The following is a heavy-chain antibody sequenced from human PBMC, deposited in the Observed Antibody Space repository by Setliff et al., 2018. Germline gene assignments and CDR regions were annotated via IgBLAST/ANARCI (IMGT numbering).Heavy chain of an antibody. V-gene: IGHV1-18*01. D-gene: IGHD2-2*01. CDR2: VSAYTGNA. J-gene: IGHJ4*02. CDR3: SRLVRYCTTTSCQRLSGDEY. Sequence: ASVKVSCKASGYTFTDYGITWVRQAPGQGLEWMGWVSAYTGNAYYAYRLQDRVTLTTDKSTGTAYMELRSLRSDDTAVYYCSRLVRYCTTTSCQRLSGDEYWGQGTLVTVSS. CDR1: GYTFTDYG.